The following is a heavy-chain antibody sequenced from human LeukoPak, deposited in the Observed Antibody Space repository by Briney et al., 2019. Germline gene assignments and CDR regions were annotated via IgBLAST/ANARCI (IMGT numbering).Heavy chain of an antibody. Sequence: GASVKVSCKASGYTFTSYGISWVRQAPGQGLEWMGGIIPIFGTANYAQKFQGRVTITADESTSTAYMELSSLRSEDTAVYYCASRSLSGTSGGYYFDYWGQGTLVTVSS. CDR3: ASRSLSGTSGGYYFDY. CDR1: GYTFTSYG. D-gene: IGHD3-3*01. CDR2: IIPIFGTA. J-gene: IGHJ4*02. V-gene: IGHV1-69*13.